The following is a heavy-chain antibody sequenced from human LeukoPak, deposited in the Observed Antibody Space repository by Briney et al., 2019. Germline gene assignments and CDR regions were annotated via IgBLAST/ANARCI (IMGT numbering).Heavy chain of an antibody. CDR2: IYYSGST. CDR3: ASSYGMDV. V-gene: IGHV4-30-4*01. J-gene: IGHJ6*02. Sequence: SQTLSLTCTVSGGSIGSGDYYWNWIRQPSGKGLEWIGYIYYSGSTFYNPSLKSRVTISLDTPKNQVFLKLTSVTAADTAVYYCASSYGMDVWGQGTTVTVSS. CDR1: GGSIGSGDYY.